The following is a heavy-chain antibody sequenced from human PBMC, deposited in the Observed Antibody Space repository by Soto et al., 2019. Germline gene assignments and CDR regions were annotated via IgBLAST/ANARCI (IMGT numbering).Heavy chain of an antibody. CDR3: TTRDPKWDYYYGSGSPHDAFDI. Sequence: GGSLRLSCAASGFTFSNAWMNWVRQAPGKGLEWVGRIKSKTDGGTTDYAAPVKGRLTISRDDSKNTLYLQMNSLKTEDTAVYYCTTRDPKWDYYYGSGSPHDAFDIWGQGTMVTVSS. CDR2: IKSKTDGGTT. V-gene: IGHV3-15*07. D-gene: IGHD3-10*01. CDR1: GFTFSNAW. J-gene: IGHJ3*02.